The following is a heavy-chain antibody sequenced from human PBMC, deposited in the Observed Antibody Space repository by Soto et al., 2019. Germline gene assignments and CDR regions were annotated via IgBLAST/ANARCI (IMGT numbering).Heavy chain of an antibody. CDR2: ISSNGGST. D-gene: IGHD2-15*01. Sequence: LRLSCSASGFTFSSYAMHWVRQAPGKGLEYVSAISSNGGSTYYADSVKGRFTISRDNSKNTLYLQMSSLRAEDTAVYYCVKDIVVVVAASYYYGMDVWGQGTTVTVSS. V-gene: IGHV3-64D*06. CDR1: GFTFSSYA. CDR3: VKDIVVVVAASYYYGMDV. J-gene: IGHJ6*02.